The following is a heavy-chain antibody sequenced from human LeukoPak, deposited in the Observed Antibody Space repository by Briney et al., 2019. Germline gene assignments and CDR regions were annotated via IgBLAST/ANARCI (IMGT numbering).Heavy chain of an antibody. CDR1: GYSFTSYW. J-gene: IGHJ4*02. Sequence: GESLKISCEGSGYSFTSYWIAWVRQMPGKGLEWMGFIYPGDSDTRYSPSFQGQVTISADKSISTAYLQWRSLKASDTAMYYCARQWYEDTAMVDYWGQGTLVTVSS. CDR2: IYPGDSDT. V-gene: IGHV5-51*01. D-gene: IGHD5-18*01. CDR3: ARQWYEDTAMVDY.